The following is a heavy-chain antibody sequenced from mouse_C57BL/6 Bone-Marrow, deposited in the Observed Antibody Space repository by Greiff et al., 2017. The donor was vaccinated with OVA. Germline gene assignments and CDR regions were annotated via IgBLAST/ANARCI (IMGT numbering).Heavy chain of an antibody. CDR1: GYTFTSYD. J-gene: IGHJ3*01. V-gene: IGHV1-85*01. D-gene: IGHD2-1*01. CDR3: ARPPLYYGNGGFAY. Sequence: QVQLQQSGPELVKPGASVKLSCKASGYTFTSYDINWVKQRPGQGLEWIGWIYPRDGSTKYNEKFKGKATLTVATSSSTAYMELHSLTSEDSAVYFCARPPLYYGNGGFAYWGQGTLVTVSA. CDR2: IYPRDGST.